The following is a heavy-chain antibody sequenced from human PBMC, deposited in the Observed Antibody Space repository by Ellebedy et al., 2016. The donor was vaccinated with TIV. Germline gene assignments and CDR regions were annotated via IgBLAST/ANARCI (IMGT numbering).Heavy chain of an antibody. CDR3: ARARGWNIVVVPAAVDY. CDR2: INQDGSEK. CDR1: GFIFSTYW. Sequence: GGSLRLXXAASGFIFSTYWMSWVRQAPGKGLEWVANINQDGSEKHYLDSVKGRFTISRDNAKNSLYLQMNSLRAEDTAMYYCARARGWNIVVVPAAVDYWGQGTLVTVSS. V-gene: IGHV3-7*01. J-gene: IGHJ4*02. D-gene: IGHD2-2*01.